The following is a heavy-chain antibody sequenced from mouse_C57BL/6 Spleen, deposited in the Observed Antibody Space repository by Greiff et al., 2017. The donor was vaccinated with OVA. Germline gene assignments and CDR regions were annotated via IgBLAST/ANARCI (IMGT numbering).Heavy chain of an antibody. D-gene: IGHD1-1*01. CDR3: TVNYGSRYWYFDV. CDR1: GFTFSNYW. V-gene: IGHV6-3*01. J-gene: IGHJ1*03. CDR2: IRLKSDNYAT. Sequence: EVKLEESGGGLVQPGGSMKLSCVASGFTFSNYWMNWVRQSPEKGLEWVAQIRLKSDNYATHYAESVKGRFTISRDDSKSSVYLQMNNLRAEDTGIYYCTVNYGSRYWYFDVWGTGTTVTVSS.